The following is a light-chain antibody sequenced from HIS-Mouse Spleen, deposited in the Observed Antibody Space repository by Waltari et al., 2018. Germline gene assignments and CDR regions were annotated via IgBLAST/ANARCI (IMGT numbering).Light chain of an antibody. CDR3: SSYTSSSTLV. J-gene: IGLJ1*01. V-gene: IGLV2-14*03. Sequence: QSALTQPASVSGSPGQSITISCTGTSSHVGGYNYVSWYQQHPGKAPKLTIYDVSNPPSGVSNRFSGSKSGNTASLTISGLQAEDEADYYCSSYTSSSTLVFGTGTKVTVL. CDR2: DVS. CDR1: SSHVGGYNY.